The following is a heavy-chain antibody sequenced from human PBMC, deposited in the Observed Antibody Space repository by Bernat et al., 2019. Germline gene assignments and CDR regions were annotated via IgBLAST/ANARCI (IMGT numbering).Heavy chain of an antibody. J-gene: IGHJ4*02. Sequence: DSVSSSSAAWNWIRQSPSRGLEWLGRTYYRSKWCSDYAVSVRSRITINPDTSKNQFSLHLNSVTPEDTAVYYGARGGTGYGGYEIEYWGKGTL. CDR1: DSVSSSSAA. CDR3: ARGGTGYGGYEIEY. V-gene: IGHV6-1*01. CDR2: TYYRSKWCS. D-gene: IGHD5-12*01.